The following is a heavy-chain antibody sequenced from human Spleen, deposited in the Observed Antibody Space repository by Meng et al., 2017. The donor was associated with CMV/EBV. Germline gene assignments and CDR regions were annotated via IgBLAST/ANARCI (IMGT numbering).Heavy chain of an antibody. CDR2: INPNSGGT. D-gene: IGHD2-15*01. CDR3: ARAARTLLPFDY. V-gene: IGHV1-2*02. Sequence: SCKASGYPFTGYYMHWVRQAPGQGLEWMGWINPNSGGTNYAQKFQGRVTMTRDTSISTAYMELSRLRSDDTAVYYCARAARTLLPFDYWGQGTLVTVSS. J-gene: IGHJ4*02. CDR1: GYPFTGYY.